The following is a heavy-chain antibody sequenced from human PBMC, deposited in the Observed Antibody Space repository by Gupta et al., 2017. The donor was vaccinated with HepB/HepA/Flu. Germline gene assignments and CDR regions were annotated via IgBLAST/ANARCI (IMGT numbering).Heavy chain of an antibody. J-gene: IGHJ6*02. D-gene: IGHD3-10*01. CDR3: ARDRRFGELLSQYNGMQI. Sequence: VQLVQFGDEVKKPGASVKVSCMTSGYTFSDYAISWVRQAPGQGLEWMGWISANNGNTKLAQKFQGRLTLTKETSTNTAYMELRSLKSDDTAVYFCARDRRFGELLSQYNGMQIWGQGTMVTVSS. V-gene: IGHV1-18*01. CDR1: GYTFSDYA. CDR2: ISANNGNT.